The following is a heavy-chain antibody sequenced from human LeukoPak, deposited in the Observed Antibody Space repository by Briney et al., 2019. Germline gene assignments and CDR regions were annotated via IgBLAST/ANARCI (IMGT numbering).Heavy chain of an antibody. CDR1: GFIFSSDD. D-gene: IGHD5-12*01. Sequence: GGSLRLSCAASGFIFSSDDMHWVRQAPGKGLEWVAGIQSNGRNKYYVDSVKGRFAISRDNSKSTLYLQVNSLRAEDTAVYYCARAAPYSGDDYSDYWGQGTRVTVSS. V-gene: IGHV3-33*05. CDR2: IQSNGRNK. J-gene: IGHJ4*02. CDR3: ARAAPYSGDDYSDY.